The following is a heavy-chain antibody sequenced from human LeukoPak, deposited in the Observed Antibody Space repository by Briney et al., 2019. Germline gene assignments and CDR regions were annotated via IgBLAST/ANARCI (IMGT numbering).Heavy chain of an antibody. D-gene: IGHD6-19*01. J-gene: IGHJ4*02. CDR3: ARDLMNSIDEQWPLGVDY. CDR1: GYTFTTYD. CDR2: MNPNSGNT. Sequence: GASVKVSCKASGYTFTTYDINWVRQATGQGLEWMVWMNPNSGNTGYTQKFQGRVTMTRNTSISTAYMELSSLRSEDTAVYYCARDLMNSIDEQWPLGVDYWGQGTLVTVSS. V-gene: IGHV1-8*01.